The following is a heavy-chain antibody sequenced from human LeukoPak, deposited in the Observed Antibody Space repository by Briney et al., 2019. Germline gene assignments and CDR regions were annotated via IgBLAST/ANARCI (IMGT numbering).Heavy chain of an antibody. CDR3: ARRGWELLAPLDY. V-gene: IGHV1-2*02. J-gene: IGHJ4*02. CDR2: INPNSGGT. CDR1: RYTFTGYY. Sequence: ASVKVSCKASRYTFTGYYMDWVRQAPGRGLEWMGWINPNSGGTNYAQKFQGRVTMTRDTSISTAYMELSRLRSDDTAVYYCARRGWELLAPLDYWGQGTLVTVSS. D-gene: IGHD1-26*01.